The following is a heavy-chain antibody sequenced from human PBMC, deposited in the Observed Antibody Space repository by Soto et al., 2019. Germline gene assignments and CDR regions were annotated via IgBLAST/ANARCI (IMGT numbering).Heavy chain of an antibody. CDR2: IYWDDDE. D-gene: IGHD3-10*01. CDR1: GFSLNTDGEG. J-gene: IGHJ4*02. V-gene: IGHV2-5*02. CDR3: AHSRNLITEDAQVGDFDY. Sequence: QITLKESGPTQVKPTQTLTLTCSFSGFSLNTDGEGVGWVRQPPGEALEWLALIYWDDDERYSPSLKTRLTLTKDHSKNQVVLIMTNMDPVDTATYYCAHSRNLITEDAQVGDFDYWGQGTLVTVSS.